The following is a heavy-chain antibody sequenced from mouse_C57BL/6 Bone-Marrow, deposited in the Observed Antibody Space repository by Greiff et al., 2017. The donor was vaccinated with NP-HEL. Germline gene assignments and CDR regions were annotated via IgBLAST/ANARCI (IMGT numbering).Heavy chain of an antibody. D-gene: IGHD2-4*01. V-gene: IGHV1-62-2*01. CDR1: GYTFTEYT. Sequence: QVHVKQSGAELVKPGASVKLSCKASGYTFTEYTIHWVKQRSGQGLEWIGWFYPGSGSIKYNEKFKDKATLTADKYSSTVYMELSRLTSDDSAVYFCARHEVDDYDGWCYAMDYWGQGTSVTVSS. CDR2: FYPGSGSI. CDR3: ARHEVDDYDGWCYAMDY. J-gene: IGHJ4*01.